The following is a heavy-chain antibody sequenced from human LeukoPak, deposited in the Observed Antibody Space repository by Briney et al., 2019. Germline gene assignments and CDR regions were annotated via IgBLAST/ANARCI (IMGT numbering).Heavy chain of an antibody. CDR1: GGTFTIHA. V-gene: IGHV1-69*05. Sequence: SVKVSCKASGGTFTIHAISWVRQAPGEGGEWGGGLIPVFGTTNYAEKFQGRVTITTDESTRTSYMELRSLKSDDTAVYYCARGKSGYDYGLDHWGQGILVIVSS. CDR3: ARGKSGYDYGLDH. CDR2: LIPVFGTT. J-gene: IGHJ4*02. D-gene: IGHD5-12*01.